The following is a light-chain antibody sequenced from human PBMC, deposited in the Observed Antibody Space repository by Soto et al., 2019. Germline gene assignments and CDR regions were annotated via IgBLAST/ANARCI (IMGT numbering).Light chain of an antibody. J-gene: IGLJ2*01. CDR1: SSNIGAGYD. Sequence: QSVLTQPTSVSGAPGQRVTISCTGNSSNIGAGYDVHWYQQLPGTAPKLLIYGNSNRPSGVPDRFSGSKSGTSASLAITGLQAEDEADYNCRSYDGSLSVSLGGGTMITVL. CDR3: RSYDGSLSVS. CDR2: GNS. V-gene: IGLV1-40*01.